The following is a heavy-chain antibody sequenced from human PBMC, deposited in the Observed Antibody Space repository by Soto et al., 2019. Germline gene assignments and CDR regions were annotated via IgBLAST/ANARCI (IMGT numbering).Heavy chain of an antibody. J-gene: IGHJ4*02. CDR2: MFHNGRT. CDR3: ARHPGDY. V-gene: IGHV4-39*01. CDR1: GGSISSSNDY. Sequence: SETLSLTCSVSGGSISSSNDYWGWIRQPPGKRQEWLGSMFHNGRTYHKPSLKSRFSISVDTSRNPFSLQLSSVTAADTALYYCARHPGDYWGQGTLVTVSS.